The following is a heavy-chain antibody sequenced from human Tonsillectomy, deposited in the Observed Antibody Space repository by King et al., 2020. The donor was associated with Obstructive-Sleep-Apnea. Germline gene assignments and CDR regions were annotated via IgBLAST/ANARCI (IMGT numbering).Heavy chain of an antibody. CDR1: GFTFRTYA. D-gene: IGHD3-10*01. J-gene: IGHJ4*02. CDR2: ISYDGSNK. CDR3: ARVGGSGSYYDSYYFDY. V-gene: IGHV3-30-3*01. Sequence: QLVQSGGGVVQPGRSLRLSCAASGFTFRTYAIHWVRQTPGKGLEWVASISYDGSNKYYADSVKGRFTISRDNSKNTLFLQMNSLRAEDTAVYYCARVGGSGSYYDSYYFDYWGQGTLVTVSS.